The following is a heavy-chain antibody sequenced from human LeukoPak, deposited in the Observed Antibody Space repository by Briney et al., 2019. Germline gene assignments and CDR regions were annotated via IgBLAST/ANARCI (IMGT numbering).Heavy chain of an antibody. CDR3: ARHVSSVGVAVVITLIDS. D-gene: IGHD3-3*01. CDR1: GASLSSRTSY. V-gene: IGHV4-39*01. J-gene: IGHJ4*02. CDR2: IYSSGNT. Sequence: PSETLSLTCSVSGASLSSRTSYWGWIRQPPGKGLEWIGTIYSSGNTYYNPSLKSRVTISRDTSKNQVSLKVNSVTAADTATYYCARHVSSVGVAVVITLIDSWGQRILVTVSS.